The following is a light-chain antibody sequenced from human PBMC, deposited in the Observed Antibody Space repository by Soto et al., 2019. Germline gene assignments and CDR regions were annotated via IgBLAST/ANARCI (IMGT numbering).Light chain of an antibody. Sequence: EIVLTQSPGTLSLSPVERATLSCRASQSVSSTYLAWYQQKPGQPPRLLIYGASTRATGIPDRFSGSGSGTDFTLTISRLEPEDFAVFFCQQYGSSPRTFGQGTKVDIK. CDR1: QSVSSTY. J-gene: IGKJ1*01. CDR2: GAS. V-gene: IGKV3-20*01. CDR3: QQYGSSPRT.